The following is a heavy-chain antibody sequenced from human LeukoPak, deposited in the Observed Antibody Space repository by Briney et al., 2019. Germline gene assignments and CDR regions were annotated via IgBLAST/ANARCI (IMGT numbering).Heavy chain of an antibody. CDR3: ATTGSIAAAGTEY. V-gene: IGHV5-51*01. J-gene: IGHJ4*02. D-gene: IGHD6-13*01. CDR1: GYSFTSYW. Sequence: GESLKISCKGSGYSFTSYWIGWVRQMPGKGLEWMGIIYPGDSDTRYSPSFQGQVTISANKSISTAYLQWSSLKASDTAMYYCATTGSIAAAGTEYWGQGTLVTVSS. CDR2: IYPGDSDT.